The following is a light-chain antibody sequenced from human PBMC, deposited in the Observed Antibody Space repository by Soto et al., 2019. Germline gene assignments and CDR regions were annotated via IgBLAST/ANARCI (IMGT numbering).Light chain of an antibody. CDR2: AAS. Sequence: DSQMTQSPSSPSAYLGDRVTITCRASQGIGVYLAWFQQKPGKVPKLLIYAASALQSGVPSRFSGSGSGTDFTLTISSLQPEDIATYYCQKYNSAPLTFGGGTKVDIK. V-gene: IGKV1-27*01. CDR1: QGIGVY. CDR3: QKYNSAPLT. J-gene: IGKJ4*01.